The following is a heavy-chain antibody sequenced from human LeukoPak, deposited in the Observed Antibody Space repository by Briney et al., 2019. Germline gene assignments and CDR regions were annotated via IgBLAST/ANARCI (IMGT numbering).Heavy chain of an antibody. Sequence: PSETLSLTCAVYGGSFSGYYWAWIRQSPGEGLEWIGQINHSGSTNYNPSLMIRVTISVDTSKNQFSLKVRSVTAADTALYYCAREREESGAWYERPHFDYWGRGALVTVSS. CDR2: INHSGST. CDR1: GGSFSGYY. V-gene: IGHV4-34*01. J-gene: IGHJ4*02. CDR3: AREREESGAWYERPHFDY. D-gene: IGHD6-19*01.